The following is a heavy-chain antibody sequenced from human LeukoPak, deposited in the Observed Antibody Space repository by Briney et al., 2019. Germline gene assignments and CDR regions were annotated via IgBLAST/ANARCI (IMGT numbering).Heavy chain of an antibody. D-gene: IGHD2-15*01. CDR3: ARSHDCSGGSCYLGSEDY. Sequence: GGSLGLSCAASGFTFSSYAMHWVRQAPGKGLEWVAVISYDGSNKYYADSVKGRFTISRDNSKNTLYLQMNSLRAEDTAVYYCARSHDCSGGSCYLGSEDYWGQGTLVTVSS. CDR1: GFTFSSYA. J-gene: IGHJ4*02. CDR2: ISYDGSNK. V-gene: IGHV3-30*04.